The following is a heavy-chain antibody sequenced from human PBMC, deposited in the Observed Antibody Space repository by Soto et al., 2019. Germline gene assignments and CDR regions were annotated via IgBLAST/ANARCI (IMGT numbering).Heavy chain of an antibody. Sequence: GGSLRLSCAATGFIFSSYAMNWVRQAPGKGLEWVSGISGSGSSTCYADSVKGRYTISRDNSKNTLYLQMNSLRAEDTAVYYCARRIYVDNYWGQGTLVTVSS. J-gene: IGHJ4*02. D-gene: IGHD3-16*01. V-gene: IGHV3-23*01. CDR1: GFIFSSYA. CDR3: ARRIYVDNY. CDR2: ISGSGSST.